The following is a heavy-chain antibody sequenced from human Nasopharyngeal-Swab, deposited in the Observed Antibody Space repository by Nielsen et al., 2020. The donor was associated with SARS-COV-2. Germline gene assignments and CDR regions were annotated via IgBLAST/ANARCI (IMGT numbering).Heavy chain of an antibody. J-gene: IGHJ6*03. D-gene: IGHD5-18*01. CDR3: ARENSSSYYYYMDV. CDR2: INHSGST. V-gene: IGHV4-34*01. Sequence: SETLSLTCAVYGGSFSGYYWSWIRQPPGKGLEWIGEINHSGSTNYNPSLKRRVTISVDTSKNQFSLKLSSVTAADTAVYYCARENSSSYYYYMDVWGKGTTVTVSS. CDR1: GGSFSGYY.